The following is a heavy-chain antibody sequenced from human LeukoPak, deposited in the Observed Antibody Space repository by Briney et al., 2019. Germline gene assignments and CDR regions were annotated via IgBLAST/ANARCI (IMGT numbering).Heavy chain of an antibody. V-gene: IGHV4-39*07. CDR3: ARGFDYVDY. D-gene: IGHD3-16*01. Sequence: SETLSLTCTVSGGSISSSSYYWSWIRQPPGKGLEWIGEINHSGSTNYNPSLKSRVTISVDTSKNQFSLKLSSVTAADTAVYYCARGFDYVDYWGQGTLVTVSS. J-gene: IGHJ4*02. CDR2: INHSGST. CDR1: GGSISSSSYY.